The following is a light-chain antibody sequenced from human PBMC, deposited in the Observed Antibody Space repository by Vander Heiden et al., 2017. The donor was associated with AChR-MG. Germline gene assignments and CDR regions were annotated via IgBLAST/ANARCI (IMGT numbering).Light chain of an antibody. V-gene: IGKV1-5*03. CDR3: QQYATYST. Sequence: DIQMTQPPSTLSASVGDRVTITCRASQSISNWLAWYQQKPGEAPKVLIYKASTLENGVPSRFTGSGSGTEFTLTITSLQPDDFATYYCQQYATYSTFGQGTKLEIK. CDR1: QSISNW. J-gene: IGKJ2*01. CDR2: KAS.